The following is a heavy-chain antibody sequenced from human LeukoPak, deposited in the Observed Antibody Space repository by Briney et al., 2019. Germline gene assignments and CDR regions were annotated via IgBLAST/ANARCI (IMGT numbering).Heavy chain of an antibody. D-gene: IGHD5/OR15-5a*01. CDR1: VYTFTAYY. Sequence: VASVKVSCKASVYTFTAYYIHWVRQAPGQGLEWMGWINPNSGGTNNAQKFQGRVTMTRDTSISTAYMELTRLTSDDTAVYYCAREKVSAIASWGQGTLVTVSS. CDR2: INPNSGGT. V-gene: IGHV1-2*02. J-gene: IGHJ4*02. CDR3: AREKVSAIAS.